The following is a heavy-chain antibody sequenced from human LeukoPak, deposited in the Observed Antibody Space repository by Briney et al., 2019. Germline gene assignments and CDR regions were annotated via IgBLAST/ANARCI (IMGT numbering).Heavy chain of an antibody. CDR1: GFTFSSCA. CDR3: ARGDRADWLRGLDY. V-gene: IGHV3-64D*06. Sequence: GGSLRLSCSASGFTFSSCAMHWVRQAPGKGLEYVSAISSNGGSTYYADSVKGRFTISRDNSKNTLYLQMSSLRAEDTAVYYCARGDRADWLRGLDYWGQGTLVTVSS. D-gene: IGHD5-12*01. CDR2: ISSNGGST. J-gene: IGHJ4*02.